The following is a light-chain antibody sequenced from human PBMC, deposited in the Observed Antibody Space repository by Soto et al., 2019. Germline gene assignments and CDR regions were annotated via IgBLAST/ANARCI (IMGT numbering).Light chain of an antibody. V-gene: IGKV3-15*01. CDR3: QQYNNWPPN. Sequence: EIVMTQSPATLSVSPGERATLSCRASQSVSSNLAWYQQKPGQAPRLLIYGASTRATGIPARFSGSESGTEFTLTISSLQSEDFAVYYCQQYNNWPPNFGGGTKVEIK. J-gene: IGKJ4*01. CDR1: QSVSSN. CDR2: GAS.